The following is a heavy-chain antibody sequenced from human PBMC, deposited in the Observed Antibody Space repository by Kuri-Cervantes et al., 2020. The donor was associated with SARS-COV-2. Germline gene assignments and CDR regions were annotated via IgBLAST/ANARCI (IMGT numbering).Heavy chain of an antibody. V-gene: IGHV3-49*03. CDR2: IRGKAYSGTT. CDR3: SRGYLGWETRPTSFDY. D-gene: IGHD1-26*01. CDR1: GFTFGSYA. Sequence: GESLKISCTASGFTFGSYAMSWFRQAPGKGLEWVGFIRGKAYSGTTEYAASVRGRFTISRDDSKSIAYLQMNSLESDDTAVYYCSRGYLGWETRPTSFDYWGQGTLVTVSS. J-gene: IGHJ4*02.